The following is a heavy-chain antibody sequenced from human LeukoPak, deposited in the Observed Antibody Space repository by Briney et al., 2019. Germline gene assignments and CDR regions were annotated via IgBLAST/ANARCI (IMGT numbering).Heavy chain of an antibody. CDR2: INHSGST. J-gene: IGHJ4*02. CDR3: ARRGRIHPFDY. CDR1: GGSFSGYY. V-gene: IGHV4-34*01. D-gene: IGHD3-16*01. Sequence: SETLSLTCAVYGGSFSGYYWSWIRQPPGKGLEWIGEINHSGSTNYNPSPKSRVTISVDTSKNQFSLKLSSVTAADTAVYYCARRGRIHPFDYWGQGTLVTVSS.